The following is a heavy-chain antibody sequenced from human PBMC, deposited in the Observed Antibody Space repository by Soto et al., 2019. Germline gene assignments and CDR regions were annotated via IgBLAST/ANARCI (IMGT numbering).Heavy chain of an antibody. D-gene: IGHD5-18*01. J-gene: IGHJ5*02. CDR1: GVTFSSYA. CDR3: ASSAAMVTAWFDP. Sequence: QVQLVQSGAEVKKPGSSVKVSCTASGVTFSSYAISWVRQAPGQGLEWMGGIIPIFGTANYAQKFQGRVTITADESTSTAYMELSSLRSEDTAVYYCASSAAMVTAWFDPWGQGTLVTVSS. CDR2: IIPIFGTA. V-gene: IGHV1-69*01.